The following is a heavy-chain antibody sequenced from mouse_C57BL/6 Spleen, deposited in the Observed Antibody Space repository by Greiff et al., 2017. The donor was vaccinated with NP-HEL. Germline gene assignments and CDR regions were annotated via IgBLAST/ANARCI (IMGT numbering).Heavy chain of an antibody. CDR3: ARRDYGSSLPGFAY. CDR2: ISSGGSYT. Sequence: EVMLVESGGDLVKPGGSLKLSCAASGFTFSSYGMSWVRQTPDKRLEWVATISSGGSYTYYPDSVKGRFTISRDNAKNTLYLQMSSLKSEDTAMYYCARRDYGSSLPGFAYWGQGTLVTVSA. D-gene: IGHD1-1*01. CDR1: GFTFSSYG. V-gene: IGHV5-6*02. J-gene: IGHJ3*01.